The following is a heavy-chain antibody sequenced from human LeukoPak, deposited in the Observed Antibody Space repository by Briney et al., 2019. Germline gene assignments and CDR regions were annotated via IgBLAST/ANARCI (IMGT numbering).Heavy chain of an antibody. CDR3: AREGVFSAFDY. CDR1: GYSFPSHW. V-gene: IGHV5-51*01. Sequence: PGESLKISCKGSGYSFPSHWIGWVRQMPGKGLEWMGIIYPGDSDTKYSPSFQGQVTISADKSISTAYLQRNSLKASDTAMYYCAREGVFSAFDYWGQRTLVTVSS. D-gene: IGHD3-3*01. J-gene: IGHJ4*02. CDR2: IYPGDSDT.